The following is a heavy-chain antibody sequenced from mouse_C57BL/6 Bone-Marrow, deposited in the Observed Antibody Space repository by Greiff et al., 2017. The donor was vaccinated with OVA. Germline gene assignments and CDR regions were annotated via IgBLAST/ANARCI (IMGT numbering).Heavy chain of an antibody. CDR3: TTGRRNYFDY. CDR1: GFNIKDDY. CDR2: IDPESGDT. Sequence: VQLQQSGAELVRPGASVKLSCTASGFNIKDDYMHWVKQRPEQGLEWIGWIDPESGDTEYASKFQGKATITADTSSNTAYLQLSSLTSEDTAVYYCTTGRRNYFDYWGQGTTLTVSS. V-gene: IGHV14-4*01. J-gene: IGHJ2*01.